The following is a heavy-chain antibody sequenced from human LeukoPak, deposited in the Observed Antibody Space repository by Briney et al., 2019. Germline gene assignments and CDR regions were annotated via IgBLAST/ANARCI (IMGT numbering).Heavy chain of an antibody. J-gene: IGHJ4*02. CDR3: ARHRCCSGGSCYRLDY. CDR2: IYPGDSDA. D-gene: IGHD2-15*01. Sequence: KPGESLNISCKVSGYSFTTYWTGWVRQLPGKGLEWMGIIYPGDSDARYSPSFQGQVTISADKSISTAYLQWSSLKASDTAMYYCARHRCCSGGSCYRLDYWGQGTLVTVSS. CDR1: GYSFTTYW. V-gene: IGHV5-51*01.